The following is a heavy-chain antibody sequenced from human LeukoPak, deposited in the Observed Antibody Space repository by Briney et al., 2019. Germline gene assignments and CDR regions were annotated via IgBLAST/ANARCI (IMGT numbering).Heavy chain of an antibody. J-gene: IGHJ4*02. CDR2: FSWDSNSA. V-gene: IGHV3-9*01. Sequence: GGSLRLSCAASGFTLGDFAMHWVRQAPGKGPEWVSSFSWDSNSASYLNSVKGRFTISRDNAKKSVFLQINNLRVDDTAFYYCVKSPPQGGTHFDQRGQGALVTVSS. D-gene: IGHD3/OR15-3a*01. CDR3: VKSPPQGGTHFDQ. CDR1: GFTLGDFA.